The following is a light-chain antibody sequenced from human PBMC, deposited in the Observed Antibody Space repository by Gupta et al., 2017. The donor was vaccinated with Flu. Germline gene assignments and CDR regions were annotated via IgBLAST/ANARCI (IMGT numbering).Light chain of an antibody. V-gene: IGLV1-51*01. J-gene: IGLJ2*01. CDR1: SSEIGNYY. Sequence: KGTVSCSGTSSEIGNYYVYWYQQGPETAPKHLIYENNKRPSGIPDRFSGSKSGTSATLIITGLQTGEEADHYWGTEDRSQSFGVFGGATKLSGL. CDR2: ENN. CDR3: GTEDRSQSFGV.